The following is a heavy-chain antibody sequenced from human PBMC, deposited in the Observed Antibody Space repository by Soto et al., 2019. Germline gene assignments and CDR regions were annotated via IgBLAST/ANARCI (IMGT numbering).Heavy chain of an antibody. CDR3: ARDSWYSSGWRRGYYYYGMDV. D-gene: IGHD6-19*01. CDR2: IWYDGSNK. CDR1: GFTFSSYG. Sequence: GGSLRLSCAASGFTFSSYGMHWVRQAPGKGLEWVAVIWYDGSNKYYADSVKGRFTISRDNSKNTLYLQMNSLRAEDTAVYYCARDSWYSSGWRRGYYYYGMDVWGQGTTVTVSS. V-gene: IGHV3-33*01. J-gene: IGHJ6*02.